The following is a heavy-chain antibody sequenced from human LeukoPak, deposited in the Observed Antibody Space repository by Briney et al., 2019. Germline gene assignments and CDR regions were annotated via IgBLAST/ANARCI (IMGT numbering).Heavy chain of an antibody. J-gene: IGHJ4*02. V-gene: IGHV3-48*01. D-gene: IGHD6-13*01. Sequence: GGSLRLSCAASGFTFSSYSMNWVRQAPGKGMEWVSYISSSSSPIYYADSVKGRFTISRDNAKNSLYLQMNSLRAEDTAVYYCAKDRWRQQLVHYFDYWGQGTLVTVSS. CDR1: GFTFSSYS. CDR3: AKDRWRQQLVHYFDY. CDR2: ISSSSSPI.